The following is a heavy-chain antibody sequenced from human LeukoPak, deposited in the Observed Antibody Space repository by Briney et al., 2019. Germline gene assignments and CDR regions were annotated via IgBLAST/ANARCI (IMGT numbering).Heavy chain of an antibody. CDR2: IYYTGST. J-gene: IGHJ4*02. Sequence: PSETLSLTCTISGGSISSYFWSWIRQPPGKGLEWIGYIYYTGSTNYNPSLKSRVIISLDTSKNQFSLKLSSVTAADTAGYYCARTLSRWDPFDYWGQGTLVTVSS. CDR1: GGSISSYF. V-gene: IGHV4-59*01. D-gene: IGHD1-26*01. CDR3: ARTLSRWDPFDY.